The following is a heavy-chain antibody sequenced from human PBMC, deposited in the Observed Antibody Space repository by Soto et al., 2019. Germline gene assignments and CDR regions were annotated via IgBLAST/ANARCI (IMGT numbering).Heavy chain of an antibody. CDR3: ARPALLVTTFDY. CDR1: GFTFSDYA. V-gene: IGHV3-33*01. Sequence: QEQLVESGGGVVQPGKSLRLSCAASGFTFSDYAMHWIRQAPGKGLEWVAVIWHDGTNKYYAHSVKGRLTISRDNSKNTLYQQMNSLRAEDTAVYYCARPALLVTTFDYWAQGTLVTVSS. CDR2: IWHDGTNK. J-gene: IGHJ4*02. D-gene: IGHD4-17*01.